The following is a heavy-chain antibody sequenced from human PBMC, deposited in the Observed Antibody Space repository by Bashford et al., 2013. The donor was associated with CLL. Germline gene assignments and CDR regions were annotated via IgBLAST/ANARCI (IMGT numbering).Heavy chain of an antibody. D-gene: IGHD4-17*01. CDR2: MHHSGNS. CDR3: ARAVTPDTFDM. Sequence: SETLSLTCSVSGYSISSGYYWGWIRQSPGKGLEWIGSMHHSGNSYVNPSLKSRVTISLDTSKNQFSLRLSAVTAAHAAVYYCARAVTPDTFDMWGQGTMVTVSS. CDR1: GYSISSGYY. J-gene: IGHJ3*02. V-gene: IGHV4-38-2*02.